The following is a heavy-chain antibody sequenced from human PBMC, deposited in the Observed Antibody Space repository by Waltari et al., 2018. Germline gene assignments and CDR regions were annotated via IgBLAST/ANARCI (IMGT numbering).Heavy chain of an antibody. CDR3: ATYIGASLGTAAFDV. CDR2: ISYCGAT. D-gene: IGHD5-12*01. J-gene: IGHJ3*01. V-gene: IGHV4-39*02. CDR1: GGSLTSRMSY. Sequence: QLQLQESGPGLVEPSETLSLTCSVSGGSLTSRMSYWVWIRQPPEQGLWWIGTISYCGATYSSPSLKSRVTLSSDTSKNDFSLRLGSVTAADTAVYYCATYIGASLGTAAFDVWGQGTMVTVSS.